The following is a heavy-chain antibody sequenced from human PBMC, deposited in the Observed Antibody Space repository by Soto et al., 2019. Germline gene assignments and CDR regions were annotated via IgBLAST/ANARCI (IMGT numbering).Heavy chain of an antibody. CDR3: ARASGYNSSWYLFQH. D-gene: IGHD6-13*01. CDR2: LYSGGTT. J-gene: IGHJ1*01. V-gene: IGHV3-66*01. CDR1: GFTVSSHY. Sequence: EVQLVESGGGLVQPGGSLRLSCAASGFTVSSHYMSWFRQAPGKGLEWVSVLYSGGTTYYAESVKGRFTISRDNSKNTLLLQMNSLRAEDTAVYYCARASGYNSSWYLFQHWGQGTLVTVSS.